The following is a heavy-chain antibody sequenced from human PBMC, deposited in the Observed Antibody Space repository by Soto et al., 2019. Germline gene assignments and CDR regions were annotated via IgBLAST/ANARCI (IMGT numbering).Heavy chain of an antibody. Sequence: ASVKVSCKASGYTFTGYYMHWVRQAPGQGLEWMGWINPNSGGTNYAQKFQGRVTMTRDTSISTAYMELSRLRSDDTAVYYCARVTAMAYDAFDIWGQGTMVTVSS. CDR3: ARVTAMAYDAFDI. CDR1: GYTFTGYY. V-gene: IGHV1-2*02. CDR2: INPNSGGT. D-gene: IGHD5-18*01. J-gene: IGHJ3*02.